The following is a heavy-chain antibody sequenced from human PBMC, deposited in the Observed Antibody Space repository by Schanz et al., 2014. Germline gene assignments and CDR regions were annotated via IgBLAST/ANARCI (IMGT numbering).Heavy chain of an antibody. V-gene: IGHV3-NL1*01. D-gene: IGHD2-15*01. CDR1: GFTFSSYG. Sequence: QVQLVESGGGVVQPGGSLRLSCAASGFTFSSYGIHWVRQAPGKGLEWVSVISSGGSTYNADSVKGRFTISRDKSKNTLYLQMNSLRAGDTAVYYCARDARLAASGSFDYWGQGTLVTVSS. J-gene: IGHJ4*02. CDR3: ARDARLAASGSFDY. CDR2: ISSGGST.